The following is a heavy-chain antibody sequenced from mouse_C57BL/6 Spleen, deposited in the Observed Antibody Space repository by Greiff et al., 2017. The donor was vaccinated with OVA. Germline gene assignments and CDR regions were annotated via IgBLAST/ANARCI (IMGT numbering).Heavy chain of an antibody. CDR1: GYTFTSYW. CDR2: INPSNGGT. D-gene: IGHD1-1*01. V-gene: IGHV1-53*01. CDR3: ARSPYITTVVATDYYAMDY. Sequence: QVQLKQSGTELVKPGASVKLSCKASGYTFTSYWMHWVKQRPGQGLEWIGNINPSNGGTNYNEKFKSKATLTVDKSSSTAYMQLSSLTSEDSAVYYCARSPYITTVVATDYYAMDYWGQGTSVTVSS. J-gene: IGHJ4*01.